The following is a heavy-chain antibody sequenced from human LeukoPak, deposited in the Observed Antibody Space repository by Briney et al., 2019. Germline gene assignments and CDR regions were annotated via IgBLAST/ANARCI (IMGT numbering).Heavy chain of an antibody. Sequence: PGGSLRLSCAASGFIFSSYAMSWLRQAPGGGRVGVSSLSGSGSTTYHADSVKGRFTISRDSSKNTLYLQMNSLRAEDTAVYYCAKDTRYYDSSGYYRLDYWGQGTLVTVSS. CDR2: LSGSGSTT. CDR3: AKDTRYYDSSGYYRLDY. V-gene: IGHV3-23*01. J-gene: IGHJ4*02. D-gene: IGHD3-22*01. CDR1: GFIFSSYA.